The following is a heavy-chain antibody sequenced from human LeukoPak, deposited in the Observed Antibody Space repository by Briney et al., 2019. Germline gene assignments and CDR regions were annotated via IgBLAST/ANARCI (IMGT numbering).Heavy chain of an antibody. J-gene: IGHJ4*02. CDR1: GFTLSSYA. Sequence: GGSLRLSCAASGFTLSSYAMTWVRQAPGRGLEWVSSVDGGGGGTYYADSVKGRFTISRDNSKDTLYLQMNGLRAEDTALYYCATSYDMGWLIGYWGQGTLVTVSS. CDR2: VDGGGGGT. D-gene: IGHD3/OR15-3a*01. V-gene: IGHV3-23*01. CDR3: ATSYDMGWLIGY.